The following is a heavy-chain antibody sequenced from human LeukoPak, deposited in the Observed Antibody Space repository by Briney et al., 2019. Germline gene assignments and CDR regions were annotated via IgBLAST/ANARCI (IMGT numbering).Heavy chain of an antibody. D-gene: IGHD2-2*01. V-gene: IGHV3-15*01. CDR2: IKSKTDGGTI. CDR1: GITFSNAW. J-gene: IGHJ5*02. Sequence: KPGGSLRLSCAASGITFSNAWMNWVRQAPGKGLEWVGRIKSKTDGGTIDYAAPVKGRFTISRDDSKNTLYLQMNSLRAEDTAVYYCAKVGMRETQVPYQLDPWGQGTLVTVSS. CDR3: AKVGMRETQVPYQLDP.